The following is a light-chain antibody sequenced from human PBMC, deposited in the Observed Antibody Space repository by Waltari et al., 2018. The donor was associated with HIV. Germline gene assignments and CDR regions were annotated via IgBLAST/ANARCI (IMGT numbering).Light chain of an antibody. CDR3: QQSYNTPPWT. V-gene: IGKV1-39*01. Sequence: DLQLTQPPFSLSASVGDRVNITCRACQNIDRYLNWYQQKPGKAPKHLVSDAYSLQSGVPSRFSGGGSGPDFSLTISSLQPEDFVTYYCQQSYNTPPWTFGQGTKVEIK. CDR1: QNIDRY. CDR2: DAY. J-gene: IGKJ1*01.